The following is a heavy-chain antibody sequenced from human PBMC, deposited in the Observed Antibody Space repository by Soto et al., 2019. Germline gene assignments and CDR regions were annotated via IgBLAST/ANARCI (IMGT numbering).Heavy chain of an antibody. CDR1: GYSFSSYD. D-gene: IGHD3-10*01. CDR3: ARADGSSHDAFDI. J-gene: IGHJ3*02. V-gene: IGHV1-8*01. Sequence: ASVKVSCKASGYSFSSYDIHWVRQAPGQGLEWTGWVNPNSGNTGYAQKFQGRVTLTRNTSITTDYMELSRLRSEDTAVYYCARADGSSHDAFDIWGQGTMVTVSS. CDR2: VNPNSGNT.